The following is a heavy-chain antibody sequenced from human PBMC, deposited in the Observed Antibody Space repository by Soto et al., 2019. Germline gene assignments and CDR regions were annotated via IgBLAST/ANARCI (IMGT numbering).Heavy chain of an antibody. D-gene: IGHD6-6*01. Sequence: GESLKISCKGSGYSFTSYWIGWVRQMPGKGLEWMGIIYPGDSDTRYRPSFQGQVTISADKSISTAYLQGSSVKASDTAMYYCASNLAARPSKSYYYYYMDVWGKGTTVTVSS. CDR1: GYSFTSYW. CDR2: IYPGDSDT. CDR3: ASNLAARPSKSYYYYYMDV. V-gene: IGHV5-51*01. J-gene: IGHJ6*03.